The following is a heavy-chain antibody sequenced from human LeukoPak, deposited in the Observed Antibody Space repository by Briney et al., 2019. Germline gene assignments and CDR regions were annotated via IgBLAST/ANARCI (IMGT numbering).Heavy chain of an antibody. V-gene: IGHV3-7*01. D-gene: IGHD7-27*01. Sequence: GGSLRLSCAASGFTFSSYWMSWVRQAPGKGLEWVANIKQDGSEKYYVDSVKGRFTISRDNAKNSLYLQMNSLRAEDTAVYYCARGGLGTMEYLDNWFDPWGQGTLVTVSS. CDR2: IKQDGSEK. CDR3: ARGGLGTMEYLDNWFDP. CDR1: GFTFSSYW. J-gene: IGHJ5*02.